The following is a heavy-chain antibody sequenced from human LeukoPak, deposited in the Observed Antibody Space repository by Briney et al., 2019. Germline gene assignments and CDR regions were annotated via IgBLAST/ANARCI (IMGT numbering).Heavy chain of an antibody. V-gene: IGHV4-39*07. CDR2: IYYSGST. J-gene: IGHJ4*02. CDR3: ARKVRSSGWYVLDY. CDR1: GGSISSSSYY. Sequence: SETLSLTCTVSGGSISSSSYYWGWIRQPPGKGLEWIGSIYYSGSTYYNPSLKSRVTISVDTSKNQFSLKLSSVTAADTAMYYCARKVRSSGWYVLDYWGQGTLVTVSS. D-gene: IGHD6-19*01.